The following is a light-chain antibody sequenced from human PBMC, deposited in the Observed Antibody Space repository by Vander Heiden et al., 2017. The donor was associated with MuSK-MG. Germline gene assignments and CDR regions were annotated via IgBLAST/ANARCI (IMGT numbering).Light chain of an antibody. Sequence: QSVLPQPPSASGTPGQRVTISCSGNHSNIGIYFVYWYQKFAGSAPQFLICRNDQRPSGVPDRFAGSKSGTSASLAINGLRSEDEALYHCAAWDYRLRGPVFGGGTKLPVL. CDR1: HSNIGIYF. CDR2: RND. CDR3: AAWDYRLRGPV. V-gene: IGLV1-47*01. J-gene: IGLJ3*02.